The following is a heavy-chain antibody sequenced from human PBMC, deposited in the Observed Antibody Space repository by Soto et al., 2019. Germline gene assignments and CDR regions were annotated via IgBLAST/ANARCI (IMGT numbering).Heavy chain of an antibody. CDR1: GGSVSTGSFF. Sequence: SETLSLTCTVSGGSVSTGSFFWTWIRQPPGKGLEWIGYISYSGNTNYHPSPKSRVTISEDTSKKEISLKLSSVTAADTALYYCERGHKWNYESWGQGTLVT. J-gene: IGHJ5*02. D-gene: IGHD1-7*01. V-gene: IGHV4-61*01. CDR2: ISYSGNT. CDR3: ERGHKWNYES.